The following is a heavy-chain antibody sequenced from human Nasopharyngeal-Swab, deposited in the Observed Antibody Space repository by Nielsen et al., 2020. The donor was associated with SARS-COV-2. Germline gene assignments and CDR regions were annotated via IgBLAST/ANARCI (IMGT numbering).Heavy chain of an antibody. J-gene: IGHJ4*02. D-gene: IGHD6-13*01. V-gene: IGHV3-9*01. CDR1: GFTFDDYA. CDR2: ISWNSGSI. Sequence: SLKISCAASGFTFDDYAMHWVRQAPGKGLEWVSGISWNSGSIGYADSVKGRFTISRDNAKNSLYLQMNSLRAEDTALYYCAKDSAAGRDYWGQGTLVTASS. CDR3: AKDSAAGRDY.